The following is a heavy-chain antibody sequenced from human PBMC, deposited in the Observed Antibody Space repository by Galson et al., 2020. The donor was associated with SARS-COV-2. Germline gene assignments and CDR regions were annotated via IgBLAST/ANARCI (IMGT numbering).Heavy chain of an antibody. V-gene: IGHV3-53*01. Sequence: ASVKVSCTASGLSVSTHYMNWFRQAPGKGLEWISIIFGDDSTYYADSVKGRFTLSRDNSENTVYLQMNNLRAEDTAVYYCARAWGYYFDTRWDYWGRGTLVTVSS. CDR3: ARAWGYYFDTRWDY. CDR1: GLSVSTHY. CDR2: IFGDDST. D-gene: IGHD3-3*01. J-gene: IGHJ4*02.